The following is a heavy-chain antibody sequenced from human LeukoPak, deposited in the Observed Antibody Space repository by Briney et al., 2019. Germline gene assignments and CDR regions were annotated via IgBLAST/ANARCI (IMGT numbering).Heavy chain of an antibody. Sequence: PGGSLRLSCAASGFTFSSYWMSWVRQAPGKGLEWVANIKQDGSEKYYVDSVKGRFTISRDNAKNSLYLQMNSLRAEDTAVYYCASDFWSGTYPRDAFDIWGQGTMVTVSS. CDR2: IKQDGSEK. J-gene: IGHJ3*02. V-gene: IGHV3-7*01. CDR3: ASDFWSGTYPRDAFDI. D-gene: IGHD3-3*01. CDR1: GFTFSSYW.